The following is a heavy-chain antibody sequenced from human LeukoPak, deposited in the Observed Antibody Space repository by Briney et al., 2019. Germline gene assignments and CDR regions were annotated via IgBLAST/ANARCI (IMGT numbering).Heavy chain of an antibody. CDR1: GGSFSGYY. J-gene: IGHJ4*02. CDR3: ASQRNDYYDSSGHDY. Sequence: SETLSLTCAVYGGSFSGYYWSWIRQPPGKGLEWIGEINHSGSTYYNPSLKSRVTISVDTSKNQFSLKLSSVTAADTAVYYCASQRNDYYDSSGHDYWGQGTLVTVSS. CDR2: INHSGST. D-gene: IGHD3-22*01. V-gene: IGHV4-34*01.